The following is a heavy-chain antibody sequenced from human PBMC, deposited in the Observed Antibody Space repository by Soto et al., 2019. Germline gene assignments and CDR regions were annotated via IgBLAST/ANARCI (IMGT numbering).Heavy chain of an antibody. V-gene: IGHV4-4*02. CDR1: GDSISSSNW. Sequence: SETLSLTCAVSGDSISSSNWWSWVRQPPGKGLDWIGEMHHSGSTNYNPSLKSRVTISVDKSKNQFSLKLSSVTAADTAVYYCARDVGHYYDDRPAGPFDFWGQGTLVTVSS. J-gene: IGHJ4*02. CDR3: ARDVGHYYDDRPAGPFDF. CDR2: MHHSGST. D-gene: IGHD3-16*01.